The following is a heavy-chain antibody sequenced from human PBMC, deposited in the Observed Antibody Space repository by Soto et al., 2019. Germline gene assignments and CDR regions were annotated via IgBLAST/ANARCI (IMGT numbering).Heavy chain of an antibody. CDR1: GVTFSSYS. V-gene: IGHV3-48*02. CDR2: ISSSSSTI. D-gene: IGHD1-26*01. Sequence: PGGSLRLSCAASGVTFSSYSMNWVRQAPGKGLKWVSYISSSSSTIYYADSVKGRFTITRDNAKNSLYLQMNSLRDEDTAVYYCARAAGDYYSGNPHGLYAMDVRAQGTTDPVSS. CDR3: ARAAGDYYSGNPHGLYAMDV. J-gene: IGHJ6*02.